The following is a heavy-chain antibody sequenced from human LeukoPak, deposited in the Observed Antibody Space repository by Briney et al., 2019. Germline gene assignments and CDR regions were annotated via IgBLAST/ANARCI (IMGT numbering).Heavy chain of an antibody. CDR2: IKSDGITI. CDR1: GFTFSNYM. D-gene: IGHD1-20*01. Sequence: GGSLRLSCAASGFTFSNYMMHWVRQAPGKGLVWVSRIKSDGITITYADSVKGRFTISRDNAKNTLYLQMNSLRAEDAAVYYCLRDLNWSLDQWGQGTLVTVSS. V-gene: IGHV3-74*01. CDR3: LRDLNWSLDQ. J-gene: IGHJ4*02.